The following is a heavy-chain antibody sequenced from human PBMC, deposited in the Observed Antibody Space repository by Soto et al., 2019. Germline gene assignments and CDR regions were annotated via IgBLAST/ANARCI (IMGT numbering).Heavy chain of an antibody. V-gene: IGHV4-59*12. D-gene: IGHD2-2*01. CDR1: GGSMRNYF. CDR2: IHYSGTT. J-gene: IGHJ4*02. Sequence: SETLSLTCTVSGGSMRNYFWTWIRQPPGKGLEWIGYIHYSGTTSFFPSYNPSLNSRVTISVDKSKNQFSLNLSSVTAADTALYYCARDFPIVPTGPGDYWGQGTLVTVSS. CDR3: ARDFPIVPTGPGDY.